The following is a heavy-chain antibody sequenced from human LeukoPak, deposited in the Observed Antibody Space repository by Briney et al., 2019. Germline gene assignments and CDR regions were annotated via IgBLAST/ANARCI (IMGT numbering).Heavy chain of an antibody. CDR2: ISSSSSYI. V-gene: IGHV3-21*01. D-gene: IGHD6-6*01. J-gene: IGHJ4*02. CDR3: ASVVAARRGY. CDR1: GFTFSSYR. Sequence: GGSLRLSCAASGFTFSSYRMNWVRQAPGKGLEWVSSISSSSSYIYYADSVKGRFTISRDNAKNSLYLQMNSLRAEDTAVYYCASVVAARRGYWGQGTLVTVSS.